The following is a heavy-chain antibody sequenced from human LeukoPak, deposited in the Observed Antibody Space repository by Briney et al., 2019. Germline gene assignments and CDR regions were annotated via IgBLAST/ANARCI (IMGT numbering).Heavy chain of an antibody. CDR3: AKGFNYGSGRYEYYQH. Sequence: PGGSLRLSCAASGFTFSSYWMHWVRQAPGKGLVWVSAISASGDSTYYADSVKGRFTISRDNSKNTLFLQMNTLRTTAVYYCAKGFNYGSGRYEYYQHWGQGTLVTVSS. CDR2: ISASGDST. D-gene: IGHD3-10*01. CDR1: GFTFSSYW. V-gene: IGHV3-23*01. J-gene: IGHJ1*01.